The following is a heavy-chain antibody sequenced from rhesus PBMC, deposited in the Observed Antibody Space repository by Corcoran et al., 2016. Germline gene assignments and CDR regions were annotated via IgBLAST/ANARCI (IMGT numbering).Heavy chain of an antibody. D-gene: IGHD6-25*01. V-gene: IGHV4-160*01. CDR1: GGPVSGVS. CDR2: IRSGGST. Sequence: QVQLQQWGGGLVKPSETLSLTRAVYGGPVSGVSWGWICPTPGKGLEWIGRIRSGGSTNYNPSLKSRVTISIDTSKNQFSLKLSSVTAADTAVYYCARHERQLEHSLDVWGRGVLVTVSS. J-gene: IGHJ5-2*02. CDR3: ARHERQLEHSLDV.